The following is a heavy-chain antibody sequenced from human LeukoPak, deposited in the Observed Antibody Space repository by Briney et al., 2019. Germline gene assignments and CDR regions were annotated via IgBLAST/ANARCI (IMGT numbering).Heavy chain of an antibody. J-gene: IGHJ4*02. CDR3: ASAQVQLERRSYSDYFDY. CDR2: IYYSGST. Sequence: SETLSLTCTVSGGSISSGDYYWSWIRQPPGKGLEWIGYIYYSGSTYYNPSLRSRVTISVDTSKNQFSLKLSSVTAADTAVYYCASAQVQLERRSYSDYFDYWGQGTLVTVSS. V-gene: IGHV4-30-4*01. CDR1: GGSISSGDYY. D-gene: IGHD1-1*01.